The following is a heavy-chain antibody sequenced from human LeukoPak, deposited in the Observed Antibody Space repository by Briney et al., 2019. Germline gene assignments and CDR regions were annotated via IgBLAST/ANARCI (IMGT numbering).Heavy chain of an antibody. CDR3: ARDRLGYCSSTSCYG. D-gene: IGHD2-2*01. Sequence: GGSLRLSCAASGLTFSSYSMNWVRQAPGKGLEWVSSISSSSSYIYYADSVKGRFTISRDNAKNSLYLQMNSLRAEDTAVYYCARDRLGYCSSTSCYGWGQGTLVTVSS. J-gene: IGHJ4*02. V-gene: IGHV3-21*01. CDR1: GLTFSSYS. CDR2: ISSSSSYI.